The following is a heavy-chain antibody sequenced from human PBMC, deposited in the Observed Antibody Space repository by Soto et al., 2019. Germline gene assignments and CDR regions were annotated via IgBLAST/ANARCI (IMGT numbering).Heavy chain of an antibody. CDR3: ARGCYSGTYYWFNP. D-gene: IGHD1-26*01. V-gene: IGHV4-59*02. J-gene: IGHJ5*02. CDR2: IYNSGST. CDR1: GGSVSSYD. Sequence: SETLSLTCTVSGGSVSSYDWSWIRQSPGKGLEWIGYIYNSGSTNYSPSLKSRVTISVDTSKNQFSLNLNSMTAADTAVYYCARGCYSGTYYWFNPWGQGTLVTVSS.